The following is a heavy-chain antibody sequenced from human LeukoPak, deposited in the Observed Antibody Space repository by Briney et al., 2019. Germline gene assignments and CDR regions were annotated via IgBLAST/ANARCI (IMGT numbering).Heavy chain of an antibody. Sequence: PGGSLRLSCAASGFTFDDYGMSWVRQAPGKGLEWVSGINWNGGSTGYADSVKGRFTISRDNAKNSLYLQMNSLRAEDTALYHCAKEYCGGDCYNYYYYGMDVWGQGTTVTVSS. D-gene: IGHD2-21*02. CDR1: GFTFDDYG. CDR2: INWNGGST. CDR3: AKEYCGGDCYNYYYYGMDV. J-gene: IGHJ6*02. V-gene: IGHV3-20*01.